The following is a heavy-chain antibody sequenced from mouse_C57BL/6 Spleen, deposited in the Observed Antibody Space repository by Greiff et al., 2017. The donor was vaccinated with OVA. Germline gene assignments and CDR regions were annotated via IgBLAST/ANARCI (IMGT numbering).Heavy chain of an antibody. CDR3: ARHEDGDSSGLPYAMDY. CDR2: FYPGSGSI. D-gene: IGHD3-2*02. J-gene: IGHJ4*01. V-gene: IGHV1-62-2*01. CDR1: GYTFTEYT. Sequence: QVQLQQSGAELVKPGASVKLSCKASGYTFTEYTIHWVKQRSGQGLEWIGWFYPGSGSIKYNEKFKDKATLTADKSSSTVSMELSRLTSEDSAVYFCARHEDGDSSGLPYAMDYWGRGTSVTVYS.